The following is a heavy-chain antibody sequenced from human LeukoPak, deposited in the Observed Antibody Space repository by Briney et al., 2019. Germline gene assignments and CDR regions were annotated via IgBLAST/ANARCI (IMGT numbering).Heavy chain of an antibody. J-gene: IGHJ6*02. CDR1: GFTFSDYY. CDR3: AKVTRELDYSMDV. CDR2: ISSSGSTI. Sequence: PGGSLRLSCAASGFTFSDYYMSWIRQAPGKGLEWVSYISSSGSTIYYADSVKGRFTISRDNSKNTMYLQMDSLRVVDTAVYYCAKVTRELDYSMDVWGQGTTVTVSS. D-gene: IGHD1-1*01. V-gene: IGHV3-11*01.